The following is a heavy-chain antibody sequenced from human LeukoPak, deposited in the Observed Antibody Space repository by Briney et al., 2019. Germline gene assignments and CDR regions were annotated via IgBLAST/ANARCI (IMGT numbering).Heavy chain of an antibody. V-gene: IGHV4-59*01. CDR1: GRSITGNY. D-gene: IGHD6-25*01. CDR3: ARDASSGWPYWFFDL. J-gene: IGHJ2*01. CDR2: IHNTGTT. Sequence: SETLSLTCTVSGRSITGNYWSWDRQPPGKGLEWIAYIHNTGTTNQNPSLEGRVPVSLDTSKNHFSRKLTSVTAADTAVYYCARDASSGWPYWFFDLWGRGTLVTVSS.